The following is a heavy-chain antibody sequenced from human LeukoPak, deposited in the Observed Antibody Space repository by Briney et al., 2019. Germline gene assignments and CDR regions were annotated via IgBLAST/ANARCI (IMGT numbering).Heavy chain of an antibody. D-gene: IGHD3-10*01. CDR3: ASQVRGDLISYGMDV. J-gene: IGHJ6*02. V-gene: IGHV3-53*04. CDR1: GFTFSDYY. Sequence: GGSLRLSCAASGFTFSDYYMSWVRQAPGKGLEWVSVIYSGGSTYYAGSVKGRFTISRHNSKNTLYPQMNSLRAEDTAVYYCASQVRGDLISYGMDVWGQGTTVTVSS. CDR2: IYSGGST.